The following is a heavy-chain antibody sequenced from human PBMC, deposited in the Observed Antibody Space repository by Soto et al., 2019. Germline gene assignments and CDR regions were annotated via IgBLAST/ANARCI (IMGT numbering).Heavy chain of an antibody. CDR3: ARADYDTSGYYFDY. D-gene: IGHD3-22*01. CDR2: LSDSGGSI. J-gene: IGHJ4*02. V-gene: IGHV3-23*01. Sequence: GGSLRLSCTASGFTFSRHAMTWVRQAPGKGLEWVSGLSDSGGSIYYADSVKGRFTISRDNAYNTLYLQMNSLRDEDTAVYYCARADYDTSGYYFDYWGQGALVTVSS. CDR1: GFTFSRHA.